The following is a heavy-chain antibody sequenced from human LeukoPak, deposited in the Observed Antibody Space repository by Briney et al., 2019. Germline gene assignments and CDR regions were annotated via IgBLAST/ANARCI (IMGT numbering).Heavy chain of an antibody. CDR1: GGTFSSYA. Sequence: SVKVSRKASGGTFSSYAISWVRQAPGQGLEWMGGIIPIFGTANYAQKFQGRVTITADESTSTAYMELSSLRSEDTAVYYCATYDYGDFRFDYWGQGTLVTVSS. D-gene: IGHD4-17*01. CDR2: IIPIFGTA. V-gene: IGHV1-69*13. CDR3: ATYDYGDFRFDY. J-gene: IGHJ4*02.